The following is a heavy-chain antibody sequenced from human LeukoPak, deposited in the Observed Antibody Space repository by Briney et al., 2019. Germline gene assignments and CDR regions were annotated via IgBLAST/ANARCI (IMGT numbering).Heavy chain of an antibody. CDR2: IKQDGSEK. V-gene: IGHV3-7*01. D-gene: IGHD2-2*01. CDR3: ATLMGGHCSSTSCPRYYYYYGMDV. J-gene: IGHJ6*02. CDR1: GFTFSSYW. Sequence: PGGSPRLSCAASGFTFSSYWMSWVRQAPGKGLEWVANIKQDGSEKYYVDSVKGRFTISRDNAKNSLYLQMNSLRAEDTAVYYCATLMGGHCSSTSCPRYYYYYGMDVWGQGTTVTVSS.